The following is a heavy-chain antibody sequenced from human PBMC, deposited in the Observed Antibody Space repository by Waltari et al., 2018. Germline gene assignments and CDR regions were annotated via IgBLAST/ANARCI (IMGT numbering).Heavy chain of an antibody. CDR2: ISGSGGST. V-gene: IGHV3-23*01. D-gene: IGHD3-16*01. CDR3: AKGKGVGYYMDV. CDR1: GITFSSYA. J-gene: IGHJ6*03. Sequence: EVQLLESGGGLVQPGGSLRLSCAASGITFSSYAMSWVRQAPGKGMEWVSAISGSGGSTYYADSVKGRFTISRDNSKNTLYLQMNSLRAEDTAVYYCAKGKGVGYYMDVWGKGTTVTISS.